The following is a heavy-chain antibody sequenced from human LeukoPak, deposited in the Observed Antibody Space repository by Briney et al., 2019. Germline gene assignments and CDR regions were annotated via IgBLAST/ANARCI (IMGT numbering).Heavy chain of an antibody. J-gene: IGHJ4*02. CDR3: AIPTGCGGYCFGH. V-gene: IGHV1-18*01. CDR1: GYSFTSYG. CDR2: IVPSNGYT. D-gene: IGHD1-26*01. Sequence: GASVKVSCKASGYSFTSYGISWVRQAPGQGLEWMGWIVPSNGYTTYAQKFQGRVTVTTDTSTSTAYMELRSLRSDDTAVYHCAIPTGCGGYCFGHWGQGTLVTVSS.